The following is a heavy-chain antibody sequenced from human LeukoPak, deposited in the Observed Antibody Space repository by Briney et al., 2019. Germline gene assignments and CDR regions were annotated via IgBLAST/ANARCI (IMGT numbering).Heavy chain of an antibody. V-gene: IGHV3-7*01. D-gene: IGHD2-2*02. CDR3: VRYCSSTSCYNVMDYYYYYMDV. CDR2: IKQDGSEK. J-gene: IGHJ6*03. Sequence: PGGSLRLPCAASGFTFSSYWMSWVRQAPGKGLEWVANIKQDGSEKYYVDSVKGRFTISRDNAKNSLYLQMNSLRAEDTAVYYCVRYCSSTSCYNVMDYYYYYMDVWGKGTTVTVSS. CDR1: GFTFSSYW.